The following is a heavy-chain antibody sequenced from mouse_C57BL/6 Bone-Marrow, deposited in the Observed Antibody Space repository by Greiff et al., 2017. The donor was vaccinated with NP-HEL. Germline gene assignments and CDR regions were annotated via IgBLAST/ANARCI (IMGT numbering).Heavy chain of an antibody. CDR2: IRNKANNHAT. Sequence: EVMLVESGGGLVQPGGSMKLSCAASGFTFSDAWMDWVRQSPEKGLEWVAEIRNKANNHATYYAESVKGRFTISRDDSKISVYLQMTSLIAEDTGIYYCTRPGDYDVSPWFAYWGQGTLVTVSA. CDR1: GFTFSDAW. D-gene: IGHD2-4*01. J-gene: IGHJ3*01. CDR3: TRPGDYDVSPWFAY. V-gene: IGHV6-6*01.